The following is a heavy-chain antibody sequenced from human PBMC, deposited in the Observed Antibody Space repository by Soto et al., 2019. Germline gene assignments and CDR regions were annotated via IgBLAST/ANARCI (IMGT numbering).Heavy chain of an antibody. Sequence: QVQLVQSGAEGKKPGASVKVSCKASGYTFTSYGISWVRQAPGQGLEWMGWISAYNGNTNYAQKLQGRVTMTTDTSTRTAYMELRGLRSDDMAVYSCARDLPPVDYWGQGTLVTVSS. J-gene: IGHJ4*02. V-gene: IGHV1-18*03. CDR1: GYTFTSYG. CDR2: ISAYNGNT. CDR3: ARDLPPVDY.